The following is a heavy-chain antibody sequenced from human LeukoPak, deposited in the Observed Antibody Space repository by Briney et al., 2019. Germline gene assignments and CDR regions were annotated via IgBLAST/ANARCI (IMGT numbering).Heavy chain of an antibody. V-gene: IGHV3-66*01. J-gene: IGHJ4*02. CDR3: AKGGLRWELSFDY. CDR1: EFSVGSNY. Sequence: GGSLRLSCAASEFSVGSNYMTWVRQAPGRGLEWVSLIYSGGSTYYADSVKGRFTISRDNSKNTLYLQMNSLRAEDTAVYYCAKGGLRWELSFDYWGQGTLVTVSS. D-gene: IGHD1-26*01. CDR2: IYSGGST.